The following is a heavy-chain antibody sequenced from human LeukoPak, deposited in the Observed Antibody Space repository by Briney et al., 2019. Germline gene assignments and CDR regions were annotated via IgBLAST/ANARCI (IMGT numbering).Heavy chain of an antibody. CDR1: GYTFTGYY. D-gene: IGHD1-26*01. J-gene: IGHJ6*02. Sequence: ASVKVSCKASGYTFTGYYMHWVRQAPGQGLECMGWIYPNSGGTNYAQKFQGRVTMTRDTSISTAYMELSRLRSDDTAVYYCARGFIVGATPYYYYGMDVWGQGTTVTVSS. V-gene: IGHV1-2*02. CDR2: IYPNSGGT. CDR3: ARGFIVGATPYYYYGMDV.